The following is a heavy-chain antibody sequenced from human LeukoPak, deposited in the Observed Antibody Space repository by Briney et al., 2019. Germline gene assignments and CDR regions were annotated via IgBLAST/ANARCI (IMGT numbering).Heavy chain of an antibody. D-gene: IGHD3-22*01. CDR3: ARDLTRSHNYYDSSGSDY. V-gene: IGHV1-18*01. CDR1: GYTFTIYG. J-gene: IGHJ4*02. CDR2: ISAYNGNT. Sequence: ASVTVSCTASGYTFTIYGISWVRQAPGQGLGWRGWISAYNGNTNYAQKLQGRVTMTTGTSTSTAYMELRSLRSDDTAVYYCARDLTRSHNYYDSSGSDYWGQGTLVTVSS.